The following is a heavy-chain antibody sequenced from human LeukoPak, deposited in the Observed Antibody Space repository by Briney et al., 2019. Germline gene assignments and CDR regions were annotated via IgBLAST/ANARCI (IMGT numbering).Heavy chain of an antibody. CDR1: GGSFSGYY. CDR2: INHSGST. D-gene: IGHD6-13*01. J-gene: IGHJ4*02. CDR3: ARGRRGSSSWYPRYDY. Sequence: NSSETLSLTCAVYGGSFSGYYWSWIRQPPGKGLEWIGEINHSGSTNYNPSLESRVTISVDTSKNQFSLKLSSVTAADTAVYYCARGRRGSSSWYPRYDYWGQGTLVTVSS. V-gene: IGHV4-34*01.